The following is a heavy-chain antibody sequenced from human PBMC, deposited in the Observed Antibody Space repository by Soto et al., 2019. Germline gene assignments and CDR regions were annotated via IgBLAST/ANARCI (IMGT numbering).Heavy chain of an antibody. V-gene: IGHV2-5*02. D-gene: IGHD6-6*01. CDR3: PQFEYSSSSRWFDP. CDR1: GFSLSTSGVG. Sequence: QITLKESGPTLVKPTQTLTLTCTFSGFSLSTSGVGVGWIRQPPGKALEWLALIYWDDDKRYSPSLKSRPPTTTDTSKTQVVLTLTNMDPVDKATYYCPQFEYSSSSRWFDPWGQGTLVTVSS. CDR2: IYWDDDK. J-gene: IGHJ5*02.